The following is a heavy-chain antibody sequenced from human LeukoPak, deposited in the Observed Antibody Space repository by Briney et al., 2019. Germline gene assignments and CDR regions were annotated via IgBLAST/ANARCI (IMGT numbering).Heavy chain of an antibody. V-gene: IGHV3-30*18. CDR1: GFTFSSYG. D-gene: IGHD5-24*01. CDR2: ISYDGSNK. J-gene: IGHJ4*02. CDR3: AKDSRDGYNYDY. Sequence: AGGSLRLSCAASGFTFSSYGMHWVRQAPGKGLEWVAVISYDGSNKYYADSVKGRFTISRDNSKNTLYLQMNSLRAEDTAVYYCAKDSRDGYNYDYWGQGTLVTVSS.